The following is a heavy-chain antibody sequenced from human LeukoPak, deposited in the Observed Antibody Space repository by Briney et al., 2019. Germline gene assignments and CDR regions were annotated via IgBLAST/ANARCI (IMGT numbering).Heavy chain of an antibody. J-gene: IGHJ4*02. Sequence: GGSLRLSCAASGLSFSSYAMHWVRQAPGKGLEWVAVISYDGTEKYYGDSVKGRFTISRDNSKNTLYLQMNSLRAEATALYYCARDGHGVPLDYWGQGTLVTVSP. CDR1: GLSFSSYA. D-gene: IGHD6-6*01. CDR2: ISYDGTEK. CDR3: ARDGHGVPLDY. V-gene: IGHV3-30-3*01.